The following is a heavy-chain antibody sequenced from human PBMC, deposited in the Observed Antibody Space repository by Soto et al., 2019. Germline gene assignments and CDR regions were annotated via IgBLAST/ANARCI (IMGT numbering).Heavy chain of an antibody. Sequence: GGSLRLSCVASGFTFSSYSMNWVRQAPGKGLEWVSYISSSSSTRYYADSVKGRFTISRDNAKNSLYLQMNSLRAEDTAVYYCARDEHYYYGMDVWGQGTTVTVSS. J-gene: IGHJ6*02. V-gene: IGHV3-48*01. CDR1: GFTFSSYS. CDR3: ARDEHYYYGMDV. CDR2: ISSSSSTR.